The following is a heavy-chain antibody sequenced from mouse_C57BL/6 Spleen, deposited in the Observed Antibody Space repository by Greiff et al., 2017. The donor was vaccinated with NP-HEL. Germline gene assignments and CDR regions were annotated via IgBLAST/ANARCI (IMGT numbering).Heavy chain of an antibody. CDR1: GGRGREDD. Sequence: EVHLVESEGGLVQPGRSRKRDCTAEGGRGREDDRAGGGKVREKGREGVANINYEGSSNYYLDSLKSRFIISRDNAKNILYLQMSSLKSEDTATYYCARVGEYYDYDWFAYWGKGTLVTVSA. CDR3: ARVGEYYDYDWFAY. V-gene: IGHV5-16*01. CDR2: INYEGSSN. J-gene: IGHJ3*01. D-gene: IGHD2-4*01.